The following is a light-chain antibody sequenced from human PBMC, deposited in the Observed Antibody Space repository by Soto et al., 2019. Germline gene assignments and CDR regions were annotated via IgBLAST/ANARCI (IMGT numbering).Light chain of an antibody. CDR1: QHVATY. Sequence: DLHVTQSPSSLSASVGDRVTLTCRISQHVATYLNWYQQKSGRAPTLLIYSSSGLQPGVSPRFSGSGSGTDFTLTISSLQSEDFATYFCQQTYSVPPTFGQGTTVDFK. CDR3: QQTYSVPPT. J-gene: IGKJ1*01. V-gene: IGKV1-39*01. CDR2: SSS.